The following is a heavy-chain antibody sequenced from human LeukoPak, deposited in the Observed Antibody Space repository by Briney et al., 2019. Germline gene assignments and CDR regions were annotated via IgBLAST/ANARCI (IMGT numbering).Heavy chain of an antibody. Sequence: ASVKVSCKASGYTFTGYYMHWVRQAPGQGLEWMGWINTNSGGTNYAQKFQGRVTMTRDTSISTAYMELSRLRSDDTAVYYCARDLGSSGYYDNWFDPWGQGTLVTVSS. CDR2: INTNSGGT. J-gene: IGHJ5*02. D-gene: IGHD3-22*01. CDR3: ARDLGSSGYYDNWFDP. V-gene: IGHV1-2*02. CDR1: GYTFTGYY.